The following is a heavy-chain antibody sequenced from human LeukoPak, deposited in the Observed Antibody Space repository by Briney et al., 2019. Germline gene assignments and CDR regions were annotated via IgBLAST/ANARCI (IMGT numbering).Heavy chain of an antibody. CDR2: ITAPGDAT. CDR3: AKSGYNRFDY. Sequence: GGSLRLSCATSGFTFSSNAMTWVRQAPGKGLECVSAITAPGDATYYADSVKGRFTISRDNSKNTLYLQMNSLRAEDTAVYYCAKSGYNRFDYWGQGTLVTVSS. J-gene: IGHJ4*02. V-gene: IGHV3-23*01. D-gene: IGHD5-24*01. CDR1: GFTFSSNA.